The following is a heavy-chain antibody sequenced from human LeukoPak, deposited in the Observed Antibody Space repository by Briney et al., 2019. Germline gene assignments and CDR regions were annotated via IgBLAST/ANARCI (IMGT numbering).Heavy chain of an antibody. CDR2: ISSRSNYT. CDR3: AKDDQGDCTSSSCYRWFDP. V-gene: IGHV3-23*01. CDR1: GFTFSNHA. Sequence: GGSLRLSCAASGFTFSNHAMSWVRQAPGKGPEWVSSISSRSNYTDYADSVKGRFTISRDNSKNTLNLQMHSLRAEDTAVYYCAKDDQGDCTSSSCYRWFDPWGQGTRVSVSS. D-gene: IGHD2-2*02. J-gene: IGHJ5*02.